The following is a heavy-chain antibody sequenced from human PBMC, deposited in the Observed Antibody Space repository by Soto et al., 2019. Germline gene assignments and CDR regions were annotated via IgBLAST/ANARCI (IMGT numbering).Heavy chain of an antibody. J-gene: IGHJ5*02. CDR1: GGSFSGYY. V-gene: IGHV4-34*01. CDR3: ARVAYYGSGSSPNWFDP. D-gene: IGHD3-10*01. CDR2: INHSGST. Sequence: SETLSLTCAVYGGSFSGYYWSWIRQPPGKGLEWIGEINHSGSTNYNPSLKSRVTISVDTSKNQFSLKLSSVTAADTAVYYCARVAYYGSGSSPNWFDPWGQGTLVTVYS.